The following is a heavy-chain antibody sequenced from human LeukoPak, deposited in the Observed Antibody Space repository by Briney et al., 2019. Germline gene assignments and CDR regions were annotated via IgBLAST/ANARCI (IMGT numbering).Heavy chain of an antibody. J-gene: IGHJ4*02. V-gene: IGHV3-21*01. D-gene: IGHD4-17*01. Sequence: GGSLRLSCEASGFTFTIYSMTWVRQAPGKGLEWVSIISSGSSAIFSADALKGRFTISRDDAKNLLYLDMNSLRAEDTAVYYCARGHTAVTRHFDFWGQGTLVTVSS. CDR3: ARGHTAVTRHFDF. CDR2: ISSGSSAI. CDR1: GFTFTIYS.